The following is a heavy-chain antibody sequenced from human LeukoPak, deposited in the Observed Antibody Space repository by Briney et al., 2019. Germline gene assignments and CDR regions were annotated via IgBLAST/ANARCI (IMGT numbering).Heavy chain of an antibody. V-gene: IGHV3-11*01. D-gene: IGHD3-22*01. J-gene: IGHJ6*02. CDR2: ISSSGSTI. Sequence: GGSLSLSCAASGFTFSDYYMSWIRQAPGKGLEWVSYISSSGSTIYYADSVKGRFTISRDNAKNSLYLQMNSLRAEDTAVYYCARYYHDSSGYYFRVSYYGMDVWGQGTTVTVSS. CDR1: GFTFSDYY. CDR3: ARYYHDSSGYYFRVSYYGMDV.